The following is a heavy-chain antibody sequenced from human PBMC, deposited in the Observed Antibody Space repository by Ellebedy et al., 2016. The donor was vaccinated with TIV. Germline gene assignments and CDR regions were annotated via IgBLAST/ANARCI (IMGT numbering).Heavy chain of an antibody. J-gene: IGHJ4*02. CDR1: GGSISGGGYF. D-gene: IGHD3-22*01. CDR3: ATSLLYSDSSGFNF. V-gene: IGHV4-31*03. Sequence: SETLSLTXTVSGGSISGGGYFWNCIRQHPGKGLEWLGYIFYSGNTFYSPSLKSRVTMSLDTSKNQFSLKLGSVTAAETAVYYCATSLLYSDSSGFNFWGPGTLVTVSS. CDR2: IFYSGNT.